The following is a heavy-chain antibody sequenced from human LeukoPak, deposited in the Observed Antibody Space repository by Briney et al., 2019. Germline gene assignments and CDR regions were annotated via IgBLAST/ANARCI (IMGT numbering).Heavy chain of an antibody. D-gene: IGHD2-21*02. V-gene: IGHV4-34*01. CDR3: ARGTRVVTAPLPRRKRSYFDY. Sequence: SETLFLTCAVYGGSFSGYYWSWIRQPPGKGLEWIGEINHSGSTNYNPSLKSRVTISVDTSKNQFSLKLSSVTAADTAVYYCARGTRVVTAPLPRRKRSYFDYWGQGTLVTVSS. J-gene: IGHJ4*02. CDR2: INHSGST. CDR1: GGSFSGYY.